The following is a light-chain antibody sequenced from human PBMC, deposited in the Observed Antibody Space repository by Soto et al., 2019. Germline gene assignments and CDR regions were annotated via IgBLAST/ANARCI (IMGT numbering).Light chain of an antibody. CDR1: QGVSSY. CDR2: DAS. J-gene: IGKJ3*01. V-gene: IGKV3-11*01. CDR3: QHRSNWPS. Sequence: EIVLTQSPATLSLSPGERATLSCRASQGVSSYLAWYQQKPGQAPRLLIYDASNRATGIPARFSGSGSGTVFTLTISSLEPEDFAVYYCQHRSNWPSFGPGTKVDIK.